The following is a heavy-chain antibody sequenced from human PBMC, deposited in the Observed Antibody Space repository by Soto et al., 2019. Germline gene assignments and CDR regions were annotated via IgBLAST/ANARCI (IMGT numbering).Heavy chain of an antibody. CDR2: INHSGST. CDR1: GGSFSGYY. CDR3: ARGRPYRTTYYYGSGSYTH. D-gene: IGHD3-10*01. J-gene: IGHJ4*02. Sequence: QVQLQQWGAGLLKPSETLSLTCAVYGGSFSGYYWSWIRQPPGKGLEWIGEINHSGSTNYNPSLKRPVTISVDTSKNQFSLKLSSVTAADTAVYYCARGRPYRTTYYYGSGSYTHWGQGTLVTVSS. V-gene: IGHV4-34*01.